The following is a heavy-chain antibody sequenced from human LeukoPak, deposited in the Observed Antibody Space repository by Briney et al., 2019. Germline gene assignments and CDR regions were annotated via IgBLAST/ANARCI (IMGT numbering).Heavy chain of an antibody. Sequence: PGGSLRLSCAASGFTFDDYAMHWVRQAPGKGLVWVSRINSDGSSTSYADSVKGRFTISRDNAKNTLYLQMNSLRAEDTAVYYCAREDSSGWYNNWFDPWGQGTLVTVSS. J-gene: IGHJ5*02. CDR1: GFTFDDYA. D-gene: IGHD6-19*01. V-gene: IGHV3-74*01. CDR3: AREDSSGWYNNWFDP. CDR2: INSDGSST.